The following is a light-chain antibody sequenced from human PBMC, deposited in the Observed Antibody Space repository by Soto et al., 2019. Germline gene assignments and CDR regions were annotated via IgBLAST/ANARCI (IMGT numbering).Light chain of an antibody. Sequence: DIQMTQSPSSLSASVGDRVTITCRASQSISSYLNWYQQKPWKAPKLLLYAGSSLQSGVPSRFSGRGSGADFTLTISSLQPEDFATYYCQQTYSIPFTFGQGTKREIK. CDR3: QQTYSIPFT. V-gene: IGKV1-39*01. CDR1: QSISSY. J-gene: IGKJ2*01. CDR2: AGS.